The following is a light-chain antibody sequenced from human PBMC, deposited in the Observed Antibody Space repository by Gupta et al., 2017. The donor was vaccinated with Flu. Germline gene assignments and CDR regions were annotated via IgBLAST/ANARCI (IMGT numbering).Light chain of an antibody. V-gene: IGLV7-46*01. Sequence: TVILTCGSTTGAVTSGHYPYWFQQKPGQATRTLIYDTTNRHAGTPARFSGSLRGDKAALILSGARHEDEANYYCLLDYNRDSWVFGGGTKLTVL. CDR3: LLDYNRDSWV. CDR1: TGAVTSGHY. CDR2: DTT. J-gene: IGLJ3*02.